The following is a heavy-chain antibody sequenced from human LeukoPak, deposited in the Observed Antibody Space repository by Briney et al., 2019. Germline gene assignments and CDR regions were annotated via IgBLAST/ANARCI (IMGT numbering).Heavy chain of an antibody. Sequence: GFPRLSCAASGFTFSSYSMNWVRQAPGKGLEWVSSISSSSSYIYYADPVKGRFTISRDNAKNSLYLQMNSLRAEDTAVYYCARDTYYYDSSGYYHLDYWGQGTLVTVSS. D-gene: IGHD3-22*01. V-gene: IGHV3-21*01. CDR2: ISSSSSYI. CDR1: GFTFSSYS. CDR3: ARDTYYYDSSGYYHLDY. J-gene: IGHJ4*02.